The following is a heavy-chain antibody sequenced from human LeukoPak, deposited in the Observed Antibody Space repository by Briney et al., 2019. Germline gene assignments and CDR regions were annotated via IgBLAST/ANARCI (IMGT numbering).Heavy chain of an antibody. J-gene: IGHJ4*02. V-gene: IGHV3-33*06. CDR1: GFTFSSYG. CDR3: AKGRVTTVTTGIDY. CDR2: IWYDGSNK. Sequence: SGGSLRLSCAASGFTFSSYGMHWVRQAPGKGLEWVAVIWYDGSNKYYADSVKGRFTISRDNSKNTPYLQMNSLRAEDTAVYYCAKGRVTTVTTGIDYWGQGTLVTVSS. D-gene: IGHD4-11*01.